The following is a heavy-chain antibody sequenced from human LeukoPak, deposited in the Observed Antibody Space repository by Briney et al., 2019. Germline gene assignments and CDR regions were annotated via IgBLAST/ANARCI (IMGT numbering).Heavy chain of an antibody. V-gene: IGHV1-46*01. J-gene: IGHJ5*02. CDR2: INPSGGST. Sequence: ASVKVSCKASGYTFTSYYMHWVRQAPGQGLEWMGIINPSGGSTSHAQKFQGRVTMTRDMSTSTVYMELSSLRSEDMAVYYCARGDCSGGSCYTSWGQGTLVTVSS. CDR3: ARGDCSGGSCYTS. D-gene: IGHD2-15*01. CDR1: GYTFTSYY.